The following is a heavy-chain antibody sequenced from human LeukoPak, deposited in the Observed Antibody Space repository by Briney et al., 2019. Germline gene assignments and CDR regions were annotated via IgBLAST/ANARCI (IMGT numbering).Heavy chain of an antibody. Sequence: GASVKASCKASGYTFTSYGISWVRQAPGQGLEWMGWISAYNGNTNYAQKLQGRVTMTTDTSTSTAYMELRSLRSDDTAVYYCARVAMIVVVNPPDYWGQGTLVTVSS. J-gene: IGHJ4*02. CDR3: ARVAMIVVVNPPDY. CDR2: ISAYNGNT. CDR1: GYTFTSYG. V-gene: IGHV1-18*01. D-gene: IGHD3-22*01.